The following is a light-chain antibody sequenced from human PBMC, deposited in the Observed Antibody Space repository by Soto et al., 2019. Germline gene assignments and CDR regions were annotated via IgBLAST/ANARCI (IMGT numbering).Light chain of an antibody. CDR3: QHYNNYPLT. CDR2: KAS. V-gene: IGKV1-5*03. Sequence: DIKMTQSPSTLSASVGDRVTITCRASQSISSWLAWYQQKSGKAAKLLIYKASGLESGVPSRFSGSASGTEFTLTISSLQPDDFATYYCQHYNNYPLTFGGGTKV. CDR1: QSISSW. J-gene: IGKJ4*01.